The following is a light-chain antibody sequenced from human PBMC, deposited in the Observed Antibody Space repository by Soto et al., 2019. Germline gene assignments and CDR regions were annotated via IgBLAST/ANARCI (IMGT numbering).Light chain of an antibody. CDR2: GAS. CDR3: QQYGSSPWT. Sequence: EIVLTQSPGTLSLSPGERATLSCRASQSVSSNYLAWYQQKPGRAPRLLIYGASSRATGIPDRFSGSGSGTDFTLTISRLEPEDFVVYYCQQYGSSPWTFGQGTKVEIK. J-gene: IGKJ1*01. CDR1: QSVSSNY. V-gene: IGKV3-20*01.